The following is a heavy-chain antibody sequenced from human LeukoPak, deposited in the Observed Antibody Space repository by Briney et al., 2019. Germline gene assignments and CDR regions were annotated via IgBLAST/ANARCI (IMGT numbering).Heavy chain of an antibody. D-gene: IGHD2-15*01. V-gene: IGHV4-39*07. CDR1: GVSISSSNSY. Sequence: SETLSLTCTVSGVSISSSNSYWGWIRQPPGKGLEWIGSIYYSGNTYYNASLKSQVSISIDTSKNQFSLKLSSVTAADTAVYYCARELRYCSGGSCYHLNWFDPWGQGTLVIVSS. CDR2: IYYSGNT. J-gene: IGHJ5*02. CDR3: ARELRYCSGGSCYHLNWFDP.